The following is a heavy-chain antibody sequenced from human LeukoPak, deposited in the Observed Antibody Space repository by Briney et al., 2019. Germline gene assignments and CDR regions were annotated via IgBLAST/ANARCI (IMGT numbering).Heavy chain of an antibody. J-gene: IGHJ3*02. D-gene: IGHD3-3*01. Sequence: GGSLRLSCAASGFTFSSYSMNWVRQAPGKGLEWVSSISSSSYIYYADSVKGRFTISRDNAKNSLYLQMNSLRAEDTAVYYCASMVLRFLEWGMDAFDIWGQGTMVTVSS. CDR1: GFTFSSYS. CDR3: ASMVLRFLEWGMDAFDI. V-gene: IGHV3-21*01. CDR2: ISSSSYI.